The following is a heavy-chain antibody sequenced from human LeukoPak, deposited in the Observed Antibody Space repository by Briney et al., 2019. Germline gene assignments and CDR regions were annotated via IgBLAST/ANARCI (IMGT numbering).Heavy chain of an antibody. CDR1: GYTFTSYY. V-gene: IGHV1-46*01. CDR3: ASTPVAEGVWFDP. J-gene: IGHJ5*02. D-gene: IGHD6-19*01. CDR2: INPSGGST. Sequence: ASVKVSCKASGYTFTSYYMHWVRQAPGQGLEWMGIINPSGGSTSYAQKFQGRVTMTRDMSTSTVYMELSRLRYEDTAVYYCASTPVAEGVWFDPWGQGTLVTVSS.